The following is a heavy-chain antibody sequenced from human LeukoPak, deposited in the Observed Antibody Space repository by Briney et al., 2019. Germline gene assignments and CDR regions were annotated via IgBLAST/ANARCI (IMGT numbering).Heavy chain of an antibody. V-gene: IGHV3-20*04. J-gene: IGHJ3*02. CDR3: AARVGATTPDAFDI. Sequence: PGGSLRLSCAASGFTFDDYGMSWVRQAPGKGLEWVSGINWNGSSTGYADSVKGRFTISRDNAKNSLYLQMNSLRAEDTALYYCAARVGATTPDAFDIWGQGTMVTVSS. CDR1: GFTFDDYG. CDR2: INWNGSST. D-gene: IGHD1-26*01.